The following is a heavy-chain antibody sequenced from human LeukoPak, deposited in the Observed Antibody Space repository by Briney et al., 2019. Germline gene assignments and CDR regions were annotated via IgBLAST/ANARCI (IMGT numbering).Heavy chain of an antibody. Sequence: KPGGSLRLSCAASGFTFSDYYMSWIRQAPGKGLEWVSYISSSGSTIYYADSVKGRFTISRDNAKNSLYLQKNSLRAEDTAVYYCARADYSNYVGWFDPWGQGTLVTVSS. CDR3: ARADYSNYVGWFDP. D-gene: IGHD4-11*01. CDR2: ISSSGSTI. J-gene: IGHJ5*02. CDR1: GFTFSDYY. V-gene: IGHV3-11*04.